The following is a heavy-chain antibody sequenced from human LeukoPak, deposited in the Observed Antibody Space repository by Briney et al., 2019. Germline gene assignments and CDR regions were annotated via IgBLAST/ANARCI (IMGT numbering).Heavy chain of an antibody. D-gene: IGHD3-10*01. CDR2: ISSSGSTI. V-gene: IGHV3-48*03. Sequence: GGSLRLSCAASGFTFSSYEMNWVRQAPGKGLEWVSYISSSGSTIYYTDSVKGRFTISRDNARNSLDLQMNSLRAEDTAVYYCARGPMLRGVIIRRSKSGYFDYWGQGTLVTVSS. CDR1: GFTFSSYE. CDR3: ARGPMLRGVIIRRSKSGYFDY. J-gene: IGHJ4*02.